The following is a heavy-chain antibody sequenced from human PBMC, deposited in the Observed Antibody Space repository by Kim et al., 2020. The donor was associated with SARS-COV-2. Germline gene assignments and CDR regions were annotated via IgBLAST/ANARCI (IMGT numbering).Heavy chain of an antibody. J-gene: IGHJ4*02. V-gene: IGHV1-2*02. CDR1: GYTFTGYY. CDR3: ARVFSSAYCGGDCYPAFDY. CDR2: INPNSGGT. D-gene: IGHD2-21*02. Sequence: ASVKVSCKASGYTFTGYYMHWVRQAPGQGLEWMGWINPNSGGTNYAQKFQGRVTMTRDTSISTAYMELSRLRSDDTAVYYCARVFSSAYCGGDCYPAFDYWGQGTLVTVSS.